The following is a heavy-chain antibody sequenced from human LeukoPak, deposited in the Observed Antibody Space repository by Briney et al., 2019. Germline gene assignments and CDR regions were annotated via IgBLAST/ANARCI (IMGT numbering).Heavy chain of an antibody. V-gene: IGHV3-20*04. CDR3: AREDSGSYYYYYYMDV. CDR1: GFTFSSYW. J-gene: IGHJ6*03. D-gene: IGHD1-26*01. Sequence: GGSLRLSCAASGFTFSSYWMHWVRQAPGKGLEWVSGINWNGGSTGYADSVKGRFTISRDNAKNSLYLQMNSLRAEDTALYYCAREDSGSYYYYYYMDVWGKGTTVTVSS. CDR2: INWNGGST.